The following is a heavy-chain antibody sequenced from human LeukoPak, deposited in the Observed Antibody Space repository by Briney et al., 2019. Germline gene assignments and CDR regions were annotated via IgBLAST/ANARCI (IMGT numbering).Heavy chain of an antibody. D-gene: IGHD2-2*01. CDR3: AREGVRYCDNTSCYAFDY. V-gene: IGHV1-2*06. Sequence: GASVKVPCKASGYTLTDYYMHWVRQAPGQGLEWMGRINPNSGGTSYAQKFQGKVTMTRDTSISTAYMELSTLKSDDTAVYYCAREGVRYCDNTSCYAFDYWGQGTLVTVSS. J-gene: IGHJ4*02. CDR1: GYTLTDYY. CDR2: INPNSGGT.